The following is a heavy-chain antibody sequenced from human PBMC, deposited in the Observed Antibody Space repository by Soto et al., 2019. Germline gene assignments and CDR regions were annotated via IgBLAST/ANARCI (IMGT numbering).Heavy chain of an antibody. J-gene: IGHJ4*02. V-gene: IGHV4-61*01. D-gene: IGHD3-16*01. CDR1: GGSVSSGSYY. CDR3: AGFDYVWGSYGRYFYY. Sequence: QVQLQESGPGLVKPSETLSLTCTVSGGSVSSGSYYWSWIRQPPGKGLEWIGYIYYSGSTNYNPSLKSRITLSVDTAKNQCSLKLSSVTCADTAGYYCAGFDYVWGSYGRYFYYWGQGTLVTVSS. CDR2: IYYSGST.